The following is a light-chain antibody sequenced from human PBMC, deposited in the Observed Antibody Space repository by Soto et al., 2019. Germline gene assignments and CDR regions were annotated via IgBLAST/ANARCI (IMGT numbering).Light chain of an antibody. CDR1: QSISSY. CDR2: AAS. Sequence: DIQLTQSPSSLSASVGDRVTITCRASQSISSYLNWYQQKPGKAPELLIYAASSLQSWVPSRFRGSGSGTDFTLTISILQPEDFATYYCQQSYSTPPLTFGGGTKVEIK. J-gene: IGKJ4*01. CDR3: QQSYSTPPLT. V-gene: IGKV1-39*01.